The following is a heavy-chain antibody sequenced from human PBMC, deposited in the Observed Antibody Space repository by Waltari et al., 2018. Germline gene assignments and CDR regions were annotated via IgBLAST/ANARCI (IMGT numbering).Heavy chain of an antibody. CDR1: GFTFSNYW. CDR2: LHPDGSGK. V-gene: IGHV3-7*01. J-gene: IGHJ4*02. CDR3: ARDNSCYADDL. D-gene: IGHD3-16*01. Sequence: EEQMVQSGGGLVQPGGSLRLSCVGSGFTFSNYWMLWARQAPGKGLQWVAKLHPDGSGKYYVDSVKGRFTVSRDNARRSLYLQMTSLTADDTAVYYCARDNSCYADDLWGQGTQVTVSS.